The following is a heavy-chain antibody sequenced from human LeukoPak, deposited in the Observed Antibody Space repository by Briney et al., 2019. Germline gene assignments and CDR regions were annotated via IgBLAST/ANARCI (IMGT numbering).Heavy chain of an antibody. CDR3: ARFPTVTTLGDY. CDR1: GYTFTGYY. CDR2: INPNSGGT. D-gene: IGHD4-17*01. J-gene: IGHJ4*02. Sequence: EASVKVSCKASGYTFTGYYMHWVRQAPGQGLEWMGWINPNSGGTNYAQKFQGRVTMTRDTSISTAYMELSRLRSDDTAVYYCARFPTVTTLGDYWGQGTLVTVSS. V-gene: IGHV1-2*02.